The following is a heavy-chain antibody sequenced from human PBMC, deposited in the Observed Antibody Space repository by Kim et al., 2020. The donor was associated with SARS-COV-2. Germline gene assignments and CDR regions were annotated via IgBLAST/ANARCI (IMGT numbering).Heavy chain of an antibody. Sequence: GGSLRLSCVASGFTFDDYAMHWVRQAPGKGLEWVSSIKWNGDNIGYADSVKGRFTISRDNTKNSLSLQMNSLRPDDTALYYCAKDQYSSGKNPIDYWCQGTLVTVSS. V-gene: IGHV3-9*01. CDR1: GFTFDDYA. CDR2: IKWNGDNI. CDR3: AKDQYSSGKNPIDY. J-gene: IGHJ4*02. D-gene: IGHD6-25*01.